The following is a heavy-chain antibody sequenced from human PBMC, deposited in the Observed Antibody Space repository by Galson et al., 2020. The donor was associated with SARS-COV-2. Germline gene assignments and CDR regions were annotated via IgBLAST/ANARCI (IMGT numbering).Heavy chain of an antibody. J-gene: IGHJ4*02. CDR3: AGALAI. CDR1: GFAFSNYW. Sequence: GGSLRPSCDASGFAFSNYWLHLVRQAPGKGQVWVSRIKRDGSIIRYADSVKGRFTISRDNAKNTLYLQRNSLRSEDTALYYCAGALAIWGQGTLVTVSS. V-gene: IGHV3-74*01. CDR2: IKRDGSII.